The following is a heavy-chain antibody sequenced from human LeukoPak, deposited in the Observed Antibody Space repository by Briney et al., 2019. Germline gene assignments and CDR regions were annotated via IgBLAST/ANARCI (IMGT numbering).Heavy chain of an antibody. CDR1: GFSVSSTY. CDR3: ARGPYYGSGSSNFDY. CDR2: IFRDSAT. D-gene: IGHD3-10*01. J-gene: IGHJ4*02. Sequence: GGSLRLSCAASGFSVSSTYMTWVRQAPGKGLEWVSLIFRDSATHYADSVKGRFTISRDNFKNTLYLQMNSLRAEDTAVYFCARGPYYGSGSSNFDYWGQGALVAVSS. V-gene: IGHV3-53*01.